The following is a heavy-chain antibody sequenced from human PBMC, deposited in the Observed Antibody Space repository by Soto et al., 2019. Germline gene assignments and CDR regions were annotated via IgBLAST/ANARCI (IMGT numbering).Heavy chain of an antibody. CDR1: GVTFSDYD. D-gene: IGHD3-10*02. CDR3: AKDVLLKGLLYYFDY. CDR2: ISSDGDII. V-gene: IGHV3-11*01. J-gene: IGHJ4*02. Sequence: GRSLRLSCAASGVTFSDYDMSWVRQAPGKGLEWVSYISSDGDIIYYADSVKGRFTISSDNAKNTLYLKMNSLRAEDTAVYYCAKDVLLKGLLYYFDYAAQGTLVHVSS.